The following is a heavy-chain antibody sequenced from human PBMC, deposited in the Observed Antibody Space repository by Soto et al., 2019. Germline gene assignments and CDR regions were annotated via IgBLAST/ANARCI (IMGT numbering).Heavy chain of an antibody. CDR3: AEDQRSRLVRSDFDY. CDR2: MRQDGSEK. D-gene: IGHD6-19*01. J-gene: IGHJ4*02. Sequence: GGSLRLSCAASGFTFSSYWMSWVRQAPGKGLEWVANMRQDGSEKYYVDSVKGRFTISRDNAKNSLYLQMNSLRAEDTAVYYCAEDQRSRLVRSDFDYWGQGTLVTVSS. CDR1: GFTFSSYW. V-gene: IGHV3-7*01.